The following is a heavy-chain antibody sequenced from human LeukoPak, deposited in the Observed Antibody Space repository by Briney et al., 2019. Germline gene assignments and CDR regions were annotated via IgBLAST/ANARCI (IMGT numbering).Heavy chain of an antibody. CDR3: ARPGDYGDFDY. CDR1: GFTFSTYT. V-gene: IGHV3-48*01. D-gene: IGHD4-17*01. CDR2: IGGSSSLI. J-gene: IGHJ4*02. Sequence: PGGSLRLSCAASGFTFSTYTMNWVRQAPGKGLEWVSYIGGSSSLIYYADSVKGRFTISRDNAKNSLYLQMNSLRAEDTAVYYCARPGDYGDFDYWGQGTLVTVSS.